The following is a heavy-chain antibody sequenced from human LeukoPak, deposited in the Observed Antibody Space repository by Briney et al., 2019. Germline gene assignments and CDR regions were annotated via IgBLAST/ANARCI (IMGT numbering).Heavy chain of an antibody. CDR2: INPNSGGT. CDR1: GGTFSSYA. D-gene: IGHD3-10*01. J-gene: IGHJ5*02. Sequence: GSVKVSCKASGGTFSSYAISWVRQAPGQGLEWMGRINPNSGGTNYAQKFQGRVTMTRDTSISTAYMELSRLRSDDTAVYYCASESNYYGSGSYYNGVWFDPWGQGTLVTVSS. CDR3: ASESNYYGSGSYYNGVWFDP. V-gene: IGHV1-2*06.